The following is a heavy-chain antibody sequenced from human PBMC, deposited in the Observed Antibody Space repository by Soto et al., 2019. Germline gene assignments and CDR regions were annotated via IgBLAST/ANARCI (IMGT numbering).Heavy chain of an antibody. CDR2: IWYDGSNK. CDR1: GFTFSSYG. D-gene: IGHD6-6*01. V-gene: IGHV3-33*01. CDR3: ARARQIVGSSSWFDP. Sequence: GGSLRLSCAASGFTFSSYGMHWVRQAPGKGLEWVAVIWYDGSNKYYADSVKGRFTISRDNSKNTLYLQMNSLRAEDTAVYYCARARQIVGSSSWFDPWGQGTLVTVSS. J-gene: IGHJ5*02.